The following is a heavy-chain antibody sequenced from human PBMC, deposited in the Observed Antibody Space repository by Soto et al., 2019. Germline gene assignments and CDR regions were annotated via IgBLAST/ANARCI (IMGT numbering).Heavy chain of an antibody. CDR3: TRDWEITVSTWSFGGF. CDR2: IIPFHGVT. D-gene: IGHD3-10*01. Sequence: QVQLVHSGAEVKKPGSSVKVSCKASGGTFSPYTINWVRQAPGQGLEWMGRIIPFHGVTNYAQKFQARVTITADKSTSTAYMELSGLRFEDTAMYYCTRDWEITVSTWSFGGFWGRGTLVTVS. J-gene: IGHJ4*02. V-gene: IGHV1-69*04. CDR1: GGTFSPYT.